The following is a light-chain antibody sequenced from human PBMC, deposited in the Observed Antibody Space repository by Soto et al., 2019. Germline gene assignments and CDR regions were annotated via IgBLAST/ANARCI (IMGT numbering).Light chain of an antibody. CDR1: QSVSSY. CDR2: DAS. J-gene: IGKJ2*01. CDR3: HQRSNWPPYT. Sequence: EIVLTQSPATLSLSPGERATLSCRASQSVSSYLAWYQQKPGQAPRLLIYDASNRATGIPARFSGSGSGTAFTLTISSLDPEDLAVYYCHQRSNWPPYTFGQGTKLEIK. V-gene: IGKV3-11*01.